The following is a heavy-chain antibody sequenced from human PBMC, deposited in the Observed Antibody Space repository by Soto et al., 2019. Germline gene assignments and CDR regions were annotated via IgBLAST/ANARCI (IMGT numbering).Heavy chain of an antibody. D-gene: IGHD5-18*01. CDR3: AKDRGIQLWPRPDY. CDR2: ISYDGSNK. Sequence: LRLSCAASGFTFSSYGMHWVRQAPGKGLEWVAVISYDGSNKYYADSVKGRFTISRDNSKNTLYLQMNSLRAEDTAVYYCAKDRGIQLWPRPDYWGQGTLVTVSS. J-gene: IGHJ4*02. CDR1: GFTFSSYG. V-gene: IGHV3-30*18.